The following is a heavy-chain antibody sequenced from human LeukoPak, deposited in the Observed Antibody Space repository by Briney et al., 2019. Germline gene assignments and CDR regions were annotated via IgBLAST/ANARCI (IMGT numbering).Heavy chain of an antibody. Sequence: SETLSLTCAVYGGSFSGYYWSWIRQPPGKGLEWIGEINHSGSTNYNPSLKSRVTISVDTSKNQFSLKLSSVPAADTAVYYCARAGSGSYYNAYYYFDYWGQGTLVTVSS. V-gene: IGHV4-34*01. CDR1: GGSFSGYY. J-gene: IGHJ4*02. D-gene: IGHD3-10*01. CDR2: INHSGST. CDR3: ARAGSGSYYNAYYYFDY.